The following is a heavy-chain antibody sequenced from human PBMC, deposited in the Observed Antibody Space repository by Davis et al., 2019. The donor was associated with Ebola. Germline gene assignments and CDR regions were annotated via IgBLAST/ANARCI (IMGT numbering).Heavy chain of an antibody. CDR3: ARDSDFWSGYYASDAFDI. CDR2: IWYDGSNK. D-gene: IGHD3-3*01. CDR1: GFTFSSYG. Sequence: GESLKISCAASGFTFSSYGMHWVRQAPGKGLEWVAVIWYDGSNKYYADSVKGRFTISRDNSKNTLYLQMNSLRAEDTAVYYGARDSDFWSGYYASDAFDIWGQGTMVTVSS. J-gene: IGHJ3*02. V-gene: IGHV3-33*01.